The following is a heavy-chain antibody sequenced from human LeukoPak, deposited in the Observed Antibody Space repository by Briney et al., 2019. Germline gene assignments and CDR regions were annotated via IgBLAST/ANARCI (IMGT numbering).Heavy chain of an antibody. Sequence: GRSLRLSCAASGFTFSSYAMHWVRQAPGKGLEWVAVISYDGSKKYYADSVKGRFTISRDNSKNTLYLQMNSLRAEDTAVYYCARVQGRYSYGSGFDSWGQGTLVTVSS. CDR1: GFTFSSYA. CDR2: ISYDGSKK. J-gene: IGHJ4*02. CDR3: ARVQGRYSYGSGFDS. D-gene: IGHD5-18*01. V-gene: IGHV3-30*04.